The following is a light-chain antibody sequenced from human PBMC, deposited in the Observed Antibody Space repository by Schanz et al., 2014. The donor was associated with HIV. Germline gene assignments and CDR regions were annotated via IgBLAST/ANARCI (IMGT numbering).Light chain of an antibody. V-gene: IGKV1-5*03. CDR3: LQYNDCAFS. CDR1: QSISGW. J-gene: IGKJ2*03. CDR2: AAS. Sequence: DIQMTQSPSTLSASVGDRITITCRASQSISGWVAWYQQKPGESPNLLISAASTLKSGLPSRFSGSGSVTDFTLTNSSLQPDDCPTYDCLQYNDCAFSFGQGTKL.